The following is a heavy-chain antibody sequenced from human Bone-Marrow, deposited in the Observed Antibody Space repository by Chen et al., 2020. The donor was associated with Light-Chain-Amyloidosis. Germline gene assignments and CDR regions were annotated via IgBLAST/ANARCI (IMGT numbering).Heavy chain of an antibody. CDR1: GFSVSSTY. D-gene: IGHD6-13*01. V-gene: IGHV3-53*02. Sequence: DVQLVETGGGLIRPGGSLRLSCAASGFSVSSTYMNWVRQAPGKAPEWVAVIYNDADGSTHYPDSVRGRFAISSDTSKNTIYLQMNSLRPEDTAMYYCARGSRAAGGLGSGYFDSWGQGIRVTVSS. J-gene: IGHJ4*02. CDR3: ARGSRAAGGLGSGYFDS. CDR2: IYNDADGST.